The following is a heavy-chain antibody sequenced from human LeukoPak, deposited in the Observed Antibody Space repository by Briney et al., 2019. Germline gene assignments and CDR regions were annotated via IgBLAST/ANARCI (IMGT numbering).Heavy chain of an antibody. J-gene: IGHJ4*02. V-gene: IGHV3-21*01. D-gene: IGHD1-14*01. CDR3: AREWNSRNRFDF. CDR2: ISSSGASV. CDR1: GFTFSNYW. Sequence: GGSLRLSCAASGFTFSNYWMHWVRQAPGKGLEWVSSISSSGASVYYADSVRGRFTISRDNAKNSLYLQMDSLRAEDTAIYLCAREWNSRNRFDFWGQGTLVTVSS.